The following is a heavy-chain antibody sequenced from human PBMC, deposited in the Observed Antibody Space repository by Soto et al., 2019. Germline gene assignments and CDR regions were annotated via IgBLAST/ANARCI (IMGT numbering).Heavy chain of an antibody. CDR2: TYYRSKWYN. CDR3: ARAPYYYDSSGYYYEGAFDI. Sequence: KQSQTLSLTCAISGDSVSSNSAAWNWIRQSPSRGLEWLGRTYYRSKWYNDYAVSVKSRITINPDTSKNQFSLQLNSVTPEDTAVYYCARAPYYYDSSGYYYEGAFDIWGQGTMVTVSS. V-gene: IGHV6-1*01. CDR1: GDSVSSNSAA. J-gene: IGHJ3*02. D-gene: IGHD3-22*01.